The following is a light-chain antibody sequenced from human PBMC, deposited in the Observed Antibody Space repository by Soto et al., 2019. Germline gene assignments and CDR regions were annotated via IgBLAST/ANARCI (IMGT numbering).Light chain of an antibody. CDR2: GVS. Sequence: EIVLTQSPGTLSVSPGERATLSCRASQSISSSQLAWYQQKPGQAPRLLIHGVSTRGTGIPDRFSGSGSGTDFTLTISRLEPEDFAVYYCKKYGNLHKWTFGQGTKVEI. V-gene: IGKV3-20*01. CDR3: KKYGNLHKWT. CDR1: QSISSSQ. J-gene: IGKJ1*01.